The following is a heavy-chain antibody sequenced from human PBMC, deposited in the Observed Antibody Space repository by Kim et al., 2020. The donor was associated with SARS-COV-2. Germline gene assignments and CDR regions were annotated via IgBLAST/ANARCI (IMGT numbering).Heavy chain of an antibody. CDR1: GFTFSSYW. D-gene: IGHD3-3*01. Sequence: GGSLRLSCAASGFTFSSYWMSWVRQAPGKGLEWVANIKQDGSEKYYVDSVKGRFTISRDNAKNSLYLQMNSLRAEDTAVYYCARGTYYDFWSGYYFAGPIDYWGQGTLVTVSS. CDR2: IKQDGSEK. CDR3: ARGTYYDFWSGYYFAGPIDY. J-gene: IGHJ4*02. V-gene: IGHV3-7*01.